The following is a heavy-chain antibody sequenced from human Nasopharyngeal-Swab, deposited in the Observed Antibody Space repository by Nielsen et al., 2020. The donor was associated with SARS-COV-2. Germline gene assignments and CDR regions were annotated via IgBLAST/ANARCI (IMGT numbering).Heavy chain of an antibody. CDR2: IGSVGNT. J-gene: IGHJ5*02. V-gene: IGHV3-23*01. CDR3: ARGGGTSVVARLSWFDP. D-gene: IGHD6-6*01. Sequence: GESLKISCAASGFTFGSSAISWVRQAPGMGLDWVSVIGSVGNTIYADSVKGRFTISRDNSKNTVYLQMNSLRAEDTAMYYCARGGGTSVVARLSWFDPWGQGTLVTVSS. CDR1: GFTFGSSA.